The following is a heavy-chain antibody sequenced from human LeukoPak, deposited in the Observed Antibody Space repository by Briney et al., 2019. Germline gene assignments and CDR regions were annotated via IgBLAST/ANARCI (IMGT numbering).Heavy chain of an antibody. CDR1: GFTFSIYV. CDR3: ARNYHGLT. J-gene: IGHJ5*02. D-gene: IGHD3-10*01. V-gene: IGHV3-23*01. Sequence: GGSLRLSCAASGFTFSIYVMSWVRQAPGKGLEWVSTLSGRGGNSYYADSVKGRFTISRDNSKNMLFLQMNSLRADDTAIYSCARNYHGLTWGQGTLVTVSS. CDR2: LSGRGGNS.